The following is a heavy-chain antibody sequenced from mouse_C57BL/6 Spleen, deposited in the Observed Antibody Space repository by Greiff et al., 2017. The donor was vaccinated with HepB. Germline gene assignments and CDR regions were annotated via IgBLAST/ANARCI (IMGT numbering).Heavy chain of an antibody. V-gene: IGHV1-9*01. CDR2: ILPGSGST. Sequence: QVQLQQSGAELMKPGASVKLSCKAPGYTFTGYWLEWVKERPGHGLEWIGEILPGSGSTNYNEKFKGKATFTADTSSNTASMQLSSLTTEDSAIYYCARDDGSLYYAMDYWGQGTSVTVAS. D-gene: IGHD2-3*01. CDR3: ARDDGSLYYAMDY. J-gene: IGHJ4*01. CDR1: GYTFTGYW.